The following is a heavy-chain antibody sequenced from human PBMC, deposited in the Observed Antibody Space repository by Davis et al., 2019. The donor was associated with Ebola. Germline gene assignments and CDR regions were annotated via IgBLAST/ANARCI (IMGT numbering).Heavy chain of an antibody. Sequence: PGGSLRPSCAASGFSSGSYAMAWVRQPPGKGLEWVSTVSGSGAGTFYADSVKGRFTVSRDNSKNTLFLQMNSLRDEDSGVYYCAKGKADFILDWLDPWGQGTLVIVSS. V-gene: IGHV3-23*01. J-gene: IGHJ5*02. CDR1: GFSSGSYA. D-gene: IGHD2-15*01. CDR2: VSGSGAGT. CDR3: AKGKADFILDWLDP.